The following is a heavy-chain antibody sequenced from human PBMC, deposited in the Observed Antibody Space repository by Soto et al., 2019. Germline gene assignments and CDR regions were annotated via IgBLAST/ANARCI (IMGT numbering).Heavy chain of an antibody. CDR2: INPSGDST. CDR3: ARASLSSFDY. Sequence: ASVKVSCKASGYTFTSYYIHWVRQAPGQGLEWMGIINPSGDSTSHAQKFQGRVSMTRDKSTSTVYMELSSLRSEDTAVYYCARASLSSFDYWGQGTLVTVSS. V-gene: IGHV1-46*01. CDR1: GYTFTSYY. J-gene: IGHJ4*02.